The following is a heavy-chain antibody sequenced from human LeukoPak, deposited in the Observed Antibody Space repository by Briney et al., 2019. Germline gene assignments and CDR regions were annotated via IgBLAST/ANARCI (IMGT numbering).Heavy chain of an antibody. D-gene: IGHD6-19*01. J-gene: IGHJ4*02. CDR2: ISGGSSTV. CDR3: ARVGSNQWLDY. V-gene: IGHV3-48*01. Sequence: GGSLRLSCAASGFTLSSYSMNWVRQAPGKGLEWVSYISGGSSTVYNADSVKGRFTISRDNAKNLLYLLMDTLRAEDTAVYYCARVGSNQWLDYWGQGTLVTVSS. CDR1: GFTLSSYS.